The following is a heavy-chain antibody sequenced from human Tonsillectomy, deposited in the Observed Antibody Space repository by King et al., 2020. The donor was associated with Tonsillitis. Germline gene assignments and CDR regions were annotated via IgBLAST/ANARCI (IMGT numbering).Heavy chain of an antibody. Sequence: VQLQESGPGLVKPSETLSLTCTVSDGSISSYYWSWIRQPPGKGLEWIGYISYSGTTNYNPSLKSRVTISVDTSNNQFPPKLSSVTAADTAVYYCARHYDFWSGYGLRNWFDPWGQGTLVTVSS. CDR2: ISYSGTT. D-gene: IGHD3-3*01. CDR3: ARHYDFWSGYGLRNWFDP. J-gene: IGHJ5*02. V-gene: IGHV4-59*01. CDR1: DGSISSYY.